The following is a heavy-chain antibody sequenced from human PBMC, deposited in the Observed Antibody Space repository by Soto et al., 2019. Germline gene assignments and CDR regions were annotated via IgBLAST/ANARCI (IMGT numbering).Heavy chain of an antibody. CDR3: ARDQGGSPAAMFGMDV. Sequence: SLKVSCKASGGTFSSYAISWARQAPEQGLEWMGGIIPIFGTANYAQKFQGRVTITADESTSTAYMELSSLRSEDTAVYYCARDQGGSPAAMFGMDVWGQGTTVTVSS. D-gene: IGHD2-2*01. J-gene: IGHJ6*02. V-gene: IGHV1-69*13. CDR1: GGTFSSYA. CDR2: IIPIFGTA.